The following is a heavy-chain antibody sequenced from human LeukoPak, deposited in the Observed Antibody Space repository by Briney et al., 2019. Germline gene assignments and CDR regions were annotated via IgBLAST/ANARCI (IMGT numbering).Heavy chain of an antibody. CDR3: AKLATSDTGETY. CDR1: GYTFTINH. CDR2: INPSGDSA. V-gene: IGHV1-46*01. Sequence: RASVEVSCKASGYTFTINHIHWVRQAPGQGLEWMGVINPSGDSATYAQNFQGRVTMTRDTSTSTVYMELRSLRSEDTAIYYCAKLATSDTGETYWGQGTLVTVSS. D-gene: IGHD3-16*01. J-gene: IGHJ4*02.